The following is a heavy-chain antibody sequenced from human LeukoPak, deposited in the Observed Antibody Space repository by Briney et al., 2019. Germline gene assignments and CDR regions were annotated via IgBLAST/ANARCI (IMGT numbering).Heavy chain of an antibody. CDR1: GGSISSGDYY. CDR2: IYYSGST. J-gene: IGHJ3*02. CDR3: ARALYGDPMDDAFDI. Sequence: PSQTLSLTCTVSGGSISSGDYYWSWIRQPPGKGLEWIGYIYYSGSTYYNPSLKSRVTISVDTSKNQFSLKLSSVTAADTAVYYCARALYGDPMDDAFDIWGQGTMVTVSS. D-gene: IGHD4-17*01. V-gene: IGHV4-30-4*01.